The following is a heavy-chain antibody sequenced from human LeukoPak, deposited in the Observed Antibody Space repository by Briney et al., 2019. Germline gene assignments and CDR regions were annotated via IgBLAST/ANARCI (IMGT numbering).Heavy chain of an antibody. J-gene: IGHJ6*03. V-gene: IGHV3-20*04. Sequence: PGGSLRLSCAASGFTFDDYGMSWVRQAPGKGLEWVSGINWNGGSTGYADSVKGRFTISRDNAKNSLYLQMNSLRAEDTALYYCARDKYYYDSSGYRTTNYYYYYMDVWGKGTTVTVSS. CDR2: INWNGGST. CDR3: ARDKYYYDSSGYRTTNYYYYYMDV. CDR1: GFTFDDYG. D-gene: IGHD3-22*01.